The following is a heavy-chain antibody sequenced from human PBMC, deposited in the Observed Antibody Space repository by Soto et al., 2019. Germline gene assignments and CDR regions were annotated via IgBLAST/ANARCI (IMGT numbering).Heavy chain of an antibody. D-gene: IGHD4-17*01. CDR3: ARRTTANSRTSYYYYGMDV. CDR1: GYTFTSYA. J-gene: IGHJ6*02. Sequence: QVQLVQSGAEVKKPGASVKVSCKASGYTFTSYAMHWVRQAPGQRLEWMGWINAGNGNTKYSQKFQGRVTITRDTSASTAYMELRSLRSEDTAVYYCARRTTANSRTSYYYYGMDVWGQGTTVTVSS. CDR2: INAGNGNT. V-gene: IGHV1-3*01.